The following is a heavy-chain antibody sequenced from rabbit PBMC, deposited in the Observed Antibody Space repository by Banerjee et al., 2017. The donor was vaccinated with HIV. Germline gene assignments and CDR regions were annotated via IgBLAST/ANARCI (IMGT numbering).Heavy chain of an antibody. Sequence: QLVESGGGLVQPGGSLKLSCEASAFDFSTYSMSWVRQAPGKGLEWIGYIVPIFGVTYYASWVNGRLTISSHNAQNTLYLQLNSLTGADTATYFCVREAGYAGYGDASLWGQGTLVTVS. D-gene: IGHD6-1*01. CDR2: IVPIFGVT. J-gene: IGHJ3*01. V-gene: IGHV1S7*01. CDR3: VREAGYAGYGDASL. CDR1: AFDFSTYS.